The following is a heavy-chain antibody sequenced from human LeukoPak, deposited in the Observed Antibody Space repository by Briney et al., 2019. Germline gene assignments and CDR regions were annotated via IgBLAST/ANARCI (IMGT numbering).Heavy chain of an antibody. CDR3: ARHPLPAAPFDY. D-gene: IGHD2-2*01. CDR1: GGSISSYY. J-gene: IGHJ4*02. CDR2: IYTSGST. Sequence: PSETLSLTCTVSGGSISSYYWSWIRQPPGKGLEWIGYIYTSGSTNYKPSLKSRVTISVDTSKNQFSLKLSSVTAADTAVYYCARHPLPAAPFDYWGQGTLVTVSS. V-gene: IGHV4-4*09.